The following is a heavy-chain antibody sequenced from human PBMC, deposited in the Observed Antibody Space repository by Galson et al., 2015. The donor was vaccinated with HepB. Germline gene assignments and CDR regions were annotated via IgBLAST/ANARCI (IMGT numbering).Heavy chain of an antibody. J-gene: IGHJ4*02. CDR2: ISRSSSYT. Sequence: SLRLSCAASGFTFSDYYMSWIRQAPGKGLEWVSYISRSSSYTYYADSVKGRFTISRDNAKNSLYLQMNSLRAEDTAVYYCARDRGGCYGSGNSQLYNFDFCGQGPLVTVTS. CDR3: ARDRGGCYGSGNSQLYNFDF. D-gene: IGHD3-10*01. CDR1: GFTFSDYY. V-gene: IGHV3-11*06.